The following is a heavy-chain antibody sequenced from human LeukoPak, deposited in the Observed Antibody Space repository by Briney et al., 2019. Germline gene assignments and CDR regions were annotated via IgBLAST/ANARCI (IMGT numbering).Heavy chain of an antibody. CDR2: IDPGDSFT. J-gene: IGHJ4*02. CDR1: GYSFSSYW. V-gene: IGHV5-10-1*01. CDR3: ARDGGGVSSWVSH. D-gene: IGHD2-8*02. Sequence: GESLKNSRKGSGYSFSSYWISWVRQMPGKGRECMGRIDPGDSFTKYRPSLEGRVTISADKSLSTVYLQWSSLKASDTAIYYCARDGGGVSSWVSHWGQGTLVTVSS.